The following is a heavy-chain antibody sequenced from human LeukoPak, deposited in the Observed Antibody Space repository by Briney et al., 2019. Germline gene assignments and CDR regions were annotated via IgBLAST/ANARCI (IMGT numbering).Heavy chain of an antibody. CDR3: ARVGLRSFYYGMDV. D-gene: IGHD5/OR15-5a*01. CDR1: GGSISSGGYY. V-gene: IGHV4-31*03. CDR2: IYYSGST. J-gene: IGHJ6*02. Sequence: SETLSLTCTVSGGSISSGGYYWSWIRQHPGKGLEWIGYIYYSGSTYYNPSLKSRVTISVDTSKNQFSLELSSVTAADTAVHYCARVGLRSFYYGMDVWGQGTTVTVSS.